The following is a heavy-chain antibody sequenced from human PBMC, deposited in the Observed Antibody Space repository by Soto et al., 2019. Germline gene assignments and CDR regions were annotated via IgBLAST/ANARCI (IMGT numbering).Heavy chain of an antibody. CDR3: ARDEVKADYYYYYGMDV. CDR2: IIPIFGTA. J-gene: IGHJ6*02. D-gene: IGHD6-19*01. CDR1: GYTFTSYA. Sequence: QVQLVQSGAEVKKPGASVKVSCKASGYTFTSYAISWVRQAPGQGLEWMGGIIPIFGTANYAQKFQGRVTITADKSTSTAYMELSSLRSEDTAVYYCARDEVKADYYYYYGMDVWGQGTTVTVSS. V-gene: IGHV1-69*06.